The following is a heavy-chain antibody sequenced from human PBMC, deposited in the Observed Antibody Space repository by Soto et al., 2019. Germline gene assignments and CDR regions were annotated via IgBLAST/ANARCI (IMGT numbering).Heavy chain of an antibody. V-gene: IGHV1-24*01. CDR2: FDPEDGET. CDR3: ATAHLHYGSGSYPDY. CDR1: GYTLTELS. D-gene: IGHD3-10*01. J-gene: IGHJ4*02. Sequence: ASVKVSCKVSGYTLTELSMHWVRQAPGKGLEWMGGFDPEDGETIYAQKFQGRVTMTEDTSTDTAYMELSSLRSEDTAVYYCATAHLHYGSGSYPDYWGQGTRVTVSS.